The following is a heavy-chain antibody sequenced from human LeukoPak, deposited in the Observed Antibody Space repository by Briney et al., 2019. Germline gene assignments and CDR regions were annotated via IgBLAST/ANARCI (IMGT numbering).Heavy chain of an antibody. CDR2: VYNSGGT. J-gene: IGHJ1*01. Sequence: SETLSLTCTVSGDSISSGAYAWTWIRQSPGKGLEWIGYVYNSGGTHYNSSLKSRLSISADMSQNKFSLNLSSVTAADTAVYYCARYEYARSDNAGLRYFHHWGQGTLVTVSS. D-gene: IGHD3-16*01. CDR1: GDSISSGAYA. V-gene: IGHV4-30-4*01. CDR3: ARYEYARSDNAGLRYFHH.